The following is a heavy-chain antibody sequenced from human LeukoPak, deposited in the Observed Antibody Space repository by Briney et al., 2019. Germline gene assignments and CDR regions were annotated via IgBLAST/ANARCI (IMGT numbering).Heavy chain of an antibody. V-gene: IGHV3-30*18. CDR2: ISYNGINE. D-gene: IGHD6-19*01. J-gene: IGHJ4*02. CDR1: GFSFSDYN. Sequence: GGSLRLSCAASGFSFSDYNMHWVRQAPGKGLEWMAVISYNGINEYYAGSVKGRFTISRDNSKSTLLLQMNSLRAEDTAVYYCAKVRWDNSGWYYLDSWGQGTLVTVSS. CDR3: AKVRWDNSGWYYLDS.